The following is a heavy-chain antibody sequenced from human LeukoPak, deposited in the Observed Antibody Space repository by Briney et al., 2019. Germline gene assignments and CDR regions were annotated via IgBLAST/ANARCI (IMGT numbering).Heavy chain of an antibody. CDR2: IYYSGST. V-gene: IGHV4-61*01. CDR3: ARSPSLSGSYLGVLSWFDP. CDR1: GGSVSSGSYY. J-gene: IGHJ5*02. D-gene: IGHD3-10*01. Sequence: SETLSLTCTVSGGSVSSGSYYWSWIRQPPGKGLEWIGYIYYSGSTNYNLSLKSRVTISVDTSMNQFSLKLSSVTAADTAVYYCARSPSLSGSYLGVLSWFDPWGQGTLVTVSS.